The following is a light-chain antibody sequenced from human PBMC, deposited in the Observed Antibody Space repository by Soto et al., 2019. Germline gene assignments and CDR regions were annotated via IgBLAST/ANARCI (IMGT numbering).Light chain of an antibody. CDR3: SSYTTSNTRQIV. CDR1: SSDVCGYNY. J-gene: IGLJ1*01. Sequence: QSLLTQPASVSGAPGQSITHSCTGTSSDVCGYNYVSWYQHHPGKAPKLIIYDVTSRPSGVSIRFSGSKSDNTASLTISGLQPEDEADYHCSSYTTSNTRQIVFGTGTKVTVL. V-gene: IGLV2-14*03. CDR2: DVT.